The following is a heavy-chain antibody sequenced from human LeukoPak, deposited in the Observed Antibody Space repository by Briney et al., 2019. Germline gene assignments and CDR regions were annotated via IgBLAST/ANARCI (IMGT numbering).Heavy chain of an antibody. Sequence: GGSLRLSCAASGFTFSSYGMHWVRQAPGKGLEWVAVISYDGSGKYYADFVKGRFAISRDNSKNTLYLQMNSLGGEDTAVYFCAKELYSTTWYDYWGQGTLVAVSS. J-gene: IGHJ4*02. CDR3: AKELYSTTWYDY. CDR2: ISYDGSGK. D-gene: IGHD6-13*01. CDR1: GFTFSSYG. V-gene: IGHV3-30*18.